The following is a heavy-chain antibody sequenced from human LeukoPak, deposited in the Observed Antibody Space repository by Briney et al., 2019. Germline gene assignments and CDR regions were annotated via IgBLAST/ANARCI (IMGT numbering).Heavy chain of an antibody. CDR3: ARGRRHYYGSGSYPDY. V-gene: IGHV1-8*01. CDR1: GYTFTSYD. D-gene: IGHD3-10*01. J-gene: IGHJ4*02. CDR2: MNPNSGNT. Sequence: ASVKVSCKASGYTFTSYDINWVRQATGQGLEWMGWMNPNSGNTGYAQKFQGRVTMTRNTSISTAYMELSSLRSEDTAVYYCARGRRHYYGSGSYPDYWGQGTLVTVSS.